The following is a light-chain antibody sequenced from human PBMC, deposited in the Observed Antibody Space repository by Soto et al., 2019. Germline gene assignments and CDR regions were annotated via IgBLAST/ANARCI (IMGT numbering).Light chain of an antibody. CDR3: CSYAGSSTIDVV. CDR2: EGS. CDR1: SSDVGSYNL. Sequence: QSALTEPASVSGSPGQSITISCTGTSSDVGSYNLVSWYQQHPGKAPKLMIYEGSKRPSGVSNRFSGSKYGNTASLTISGLQAEDEADYYCCSYAGSSTIDVVFGGGTKLTVL. J-gene: IGLJ2*01. V-gene: IGLV2-23*03.